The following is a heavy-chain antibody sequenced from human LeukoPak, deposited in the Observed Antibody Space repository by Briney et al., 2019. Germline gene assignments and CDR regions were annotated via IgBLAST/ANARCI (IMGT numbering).Heavy chain of an antibody. CDR2: ISAYNGNT. CDR3: ARGSPPRRNYDSRGYYSYYFDY. J-gene: IGHJ4*02. Sequence: GASVKLSCKASGYTFTSYCISWVRQPPGQGLEWMGWISAYNGNTHYAQKLQGRVTMTTDTSTNTVYMELRSLRSDDTAVYYCARGSPPRRNYDSRGYYSYYFDYWGQGTLVTVSS. CDR1: GYTFTSYC. D-gene: IGHD3-22*01. V-gene: IGHV1-18*01.